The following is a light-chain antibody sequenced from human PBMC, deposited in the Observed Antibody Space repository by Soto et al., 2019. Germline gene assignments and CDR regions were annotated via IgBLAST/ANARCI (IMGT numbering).Light chain of an antibody. Sequence: DIQMTQSPSFVSASVGDSVTITCRASQGISRWLAWYQQRPGKAPELLIYCASSLQSGVPSTFSVSRAWTDFTLTNRILQPQDVPTYYCQRDNSFALTIGQGTRLEI. CDR3: QRDNSFALT. CDR1: QGISRW. CDR2: CAS. V-gene: IGKV1-12*01. J-gene: IGKJ5*01.